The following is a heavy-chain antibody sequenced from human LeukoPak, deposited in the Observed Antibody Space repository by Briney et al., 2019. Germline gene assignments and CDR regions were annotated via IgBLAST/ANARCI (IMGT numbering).Heavy chain of an antibody. CDR3: VREGPLSGITMVRGVIPY. V-gene: IGHV1-2*02. D-gene: IGHD3-10*01. J-gene: IGHJ4*02. Sequence: ASVKVSCKASGYTFTGYYMHWVRQAPGQGLEWMGWINPNSGGTDYAQKFQGRVTMTRDTSISTAYMELSRLRSDDTAVYYCVREGPLSGITMVRGVIPYWGQGTLVTVSS. CDR2: INPNSGGT. CDR1: GYTFTGYY.